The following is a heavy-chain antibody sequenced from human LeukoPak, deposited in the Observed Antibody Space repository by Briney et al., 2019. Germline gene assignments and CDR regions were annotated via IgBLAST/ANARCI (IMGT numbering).Heavy chain of an antibody. V-gene: IGHV6-1*01. CDR2: TYYRSKWYN. J-gene: IGHJ4*02. CDR3: ARGRYSSTMKVSGTPEGYYFDY. CDR1: GDSVSSNSAA. D-gene: IGHD6-13*01. Sequence: SQTLSLTCAISGDSVSSNSAAWNWIRQSPSRGLEWLGRTYYRSKWYNDYAVSVKSRITINPDTSKNQFSLQLNSVTPEDTAVYYCARGRYSSTMKVSGTPEGYYFDYWGQGTLVTVSS.